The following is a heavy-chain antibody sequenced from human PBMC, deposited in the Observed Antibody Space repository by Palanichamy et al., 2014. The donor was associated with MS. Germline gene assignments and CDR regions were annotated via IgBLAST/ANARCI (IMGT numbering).Heavy chain of an antibody. Sequence: QAQLVQSGAEVKKPGASVKVSCKASGYTFTDYYIHWVRQAPGQGLEWMGYINANTGGTAYAQKFQGRVTMARDTSISTAYMDLSSLRSDDMAIYCCAREGRTKSLDIWGQGTLVTVSS. V-gene: IGHV1-2*02. CDR2: INANTGGT. D-gene: IGHD2-8*01. CDR3: AREGRTKSLDI. CDR1: GYTFTDYY. J-gene: IGHJ3*02.